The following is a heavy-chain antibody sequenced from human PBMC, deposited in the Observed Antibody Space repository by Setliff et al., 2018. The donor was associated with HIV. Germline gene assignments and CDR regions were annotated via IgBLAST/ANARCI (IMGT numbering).Heavy chain of an antibody. Sequence: PGGSLRLSCAASGFTFSSYWMNWVRQAPGKGLEWVANIKEDGSEKYYVDSLKGRFSISRDNAKNSLYLQMNSLRAEDTAVYYCARVGYSGWPLEDWGQGTLVTVSS. J-gene: IGHJ4*02. D-gene: IGHD5-12*01. CDR1: GFTFSSYW. CDR2: IKEDGSEK. V-gene: IGHV3-7*03. CDR3: ARVGYSGWPLED.